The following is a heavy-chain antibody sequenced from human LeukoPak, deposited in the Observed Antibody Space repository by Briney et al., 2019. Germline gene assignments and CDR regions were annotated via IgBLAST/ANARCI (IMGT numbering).Heavy chain of an antibody. V-gene: IGHV4-61*02. D-gene: IGHD2-21*02. J-gene: IGHJ1*01. Sequence: PSETLSLTCTVSGGSISSGSYYWSWIRQPAGKGLEWIGRIYTSGSTNYNPSLKSRVTISVDTSKKQCSLKLSSVTAADTAVYYCASCGGDCYSSEYFQHWGQGTLVTVSS. CDR3: ASCGGDCYSSEYFQH. CDR2: IYTSGST. CDR1: GGSISSGSYY.